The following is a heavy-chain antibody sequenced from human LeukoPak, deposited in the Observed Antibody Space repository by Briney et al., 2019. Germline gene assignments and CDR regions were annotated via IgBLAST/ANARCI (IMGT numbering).Heavy chain of an antibody. Sequence: SETLSLTCAVYGGSFSGYYWSWIRQPPGKGLEWVGEINHSGSTNYNPSLKSRVTISVDTSKSQFSLKLSSVTAADTAVYYCARGENYGGNSHWFDPWGQGTLVTVPS. CDR3: ARGENYGGNSHWFDP. J-gene: IGHJ5*02. V-gene: IGHV4-34*01. D-gene: IGHD4-23*01. CDR1: GGSFSGYY. CDR2: INHSGST.